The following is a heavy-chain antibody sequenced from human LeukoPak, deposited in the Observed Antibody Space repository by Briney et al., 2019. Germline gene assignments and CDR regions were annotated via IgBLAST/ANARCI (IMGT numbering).Heavy chain of an antibody. Sequence: ASVKVSCKASGYTFTRYAMIWVRQAPGQGLEWMGWINTNSGNPTYAQGFTGRFVFSLDTSVTTAYLQISSLKAEDTAVYYCARRWYYGSGSYYDDYWGQGTPVTVSS. CDR2: INTNSGNP. CDR1: GYTFTRYA. CDR3: ARRWYYGSGSYYDDY. D-gene: IGHD3-10*01. V-gene: IGHV7-4-1*02. J-gene: IGHJ4*02.